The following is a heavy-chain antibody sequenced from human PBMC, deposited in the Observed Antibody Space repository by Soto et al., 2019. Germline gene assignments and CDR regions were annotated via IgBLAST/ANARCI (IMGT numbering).Heavy chain of an antibody. D-gene: IGHD6-6*01. V-gene: IGHV3-23*01. CDR3: AKHDSDSSSLDY. CDR1: GFTFSSYA. J-gene: IGHJ4*02. CDR2: ISGSGGST. Sequence: GGSLRLSCAASGFTFSSYAMSWVRQAPGKGLEWVSAISGSGGSTYYADSVKGRFTISRDNSKNTLYLQMNSLRAEDTAVYYYAKHDSDSSSLDYWGQGTLVTVSS.